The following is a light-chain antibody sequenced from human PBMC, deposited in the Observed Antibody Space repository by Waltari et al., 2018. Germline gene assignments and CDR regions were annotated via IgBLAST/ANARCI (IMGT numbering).Light chain of an antibody. V-gene: IGKV1-33*01. CDR3: QQFDNLVYT. CDR2: DAS. CDR1: HDISNY. J-gene: IGKJ2*01. Sequence: DIQMTQSPSSRSASVGDRVTITCQANHDISNYLNWYQQKPGKAPKLLIYDASNLETGVPSRFSGSGSGTDFSFTISSLQPEDIATYYCQQFDNLVYTFGQGTKLEIK.